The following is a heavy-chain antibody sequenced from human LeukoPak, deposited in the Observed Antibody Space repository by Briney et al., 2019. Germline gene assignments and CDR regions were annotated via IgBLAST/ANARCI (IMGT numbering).Heavy chain of an antibody. CDR2: ISRSGNQI. CDR3: ARGQRPQYTSTWDNWFDP. D-gene: IGHD2-2*01. J-gene: IGHJ5*02. V-gene: IGHV3-48*03. CDR1: GFPFSSYE. Sequence: PGGSLRLSCAASGFPFSSYEMNWVRQAPGKRLQWVSYISRSGNQIYYAASVKGRFTISRDNAKNSLYLQIDSLRAEDTAVYYCARGQRPQYTSTWDNWFDPWGQGTQVTVSS.